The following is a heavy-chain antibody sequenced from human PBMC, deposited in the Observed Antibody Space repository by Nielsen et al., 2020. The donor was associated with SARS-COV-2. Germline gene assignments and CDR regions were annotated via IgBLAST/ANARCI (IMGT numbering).Heavy chain of an antibody. Sequence: SVKVSCKASGGTFSSYAISWVRQAPGQGLEWMGGIIPIFGTANYAQKFQGRVTITADESTSTAYMELSSLRSEDTAVYYCARASYYYDSSGYPNYGMDVWGQGTTVTVSS. CDR1: GGTFSSYA. CDR3: ARASYYYDSSGYPNYGMDV. CDR2: IIPIFGTA. D-gene: IGHD3-22*01. V-gene: IGHV1-69*13. J-gene: IGHJ6*02.